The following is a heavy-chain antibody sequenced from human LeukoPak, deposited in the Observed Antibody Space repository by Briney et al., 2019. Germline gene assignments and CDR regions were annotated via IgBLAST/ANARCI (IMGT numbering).Heavy chain of an antibody. CDR3: ARGYGSGSYYSY. J-gene: IGHJ4*02. Sequence: TLSLTCTVSGGSISSGGYYWSWIRQHPGKGLEWIGYIYYSGSTYYNPSLKSRVTISVDTSKNQFSLKLSSVTAADTAVYYCARGYGSGSYYSYWGQGTLVTVSS. V-gene: IGHV4-31*03. D-gene: IGHD3-10*01. CDR2: IYYSGST. CDR1: GGSISSGGYY.